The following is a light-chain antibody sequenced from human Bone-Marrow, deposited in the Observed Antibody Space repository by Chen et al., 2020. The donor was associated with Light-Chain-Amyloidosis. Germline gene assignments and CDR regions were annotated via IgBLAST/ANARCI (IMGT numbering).Light chain of an antibody. CDR3: CSYSGRTTFVL. CDR2: EGT. V-gene: IGLV2-23*03. CDR1: GNDVGGYNL. J-gene: IGLJ2*01. Sequence: HSALTQPASGSGSAGQSITISCPGTGNDVGGYNLVSWYQQHPGKAPKLIIYEGTQRPSGISDRFSGSKSGNTASLTISGLQAEDESDFYCCSYSGRTTFVLFGGGTKLTVL.